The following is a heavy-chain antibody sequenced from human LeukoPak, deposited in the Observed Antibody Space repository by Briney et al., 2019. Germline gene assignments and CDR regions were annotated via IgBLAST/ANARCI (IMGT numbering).Heavy chain of an antibody. CDR3: ARVRSSGWLVYFDY. V-gene: IGHV4-31*03. D-gene: IGHD6-19*01. CDR1: GSSISSGGYY. Sequence: SETLSLTCTVSGSSISSGGYYWSWIRQHPGKGLEWIGYIYYSGSTYYNPSLKSRVTISVDTSKDQFSLKLSSVTAADTAVYYCARVRSSGWLVYFDYWGQGTLVTVSS. CDR2: IYYSGST. J-gene: IGHJ4*02.